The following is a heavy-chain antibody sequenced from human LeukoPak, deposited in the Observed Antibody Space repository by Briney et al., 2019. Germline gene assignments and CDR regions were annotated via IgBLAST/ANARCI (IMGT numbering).Heavy chain of an antibody. D-gene: IGHD6-13*01. J-gene: IGHJ5*02. Sequence: GGSLRLSCAASGFALSSYEMNRVRQAPGKGLEWVSYISSSGSTIYYVDSVKGRFTISRDNAKNSLYLQMNSLRVEDTAVYYCAREGSTWGGDWFDPWGQGTLVTVSS. CDR2: ISSSGSTI. CDR3: AREGSTWGGDWFDP. V-gene: IGHV3-48*03. CDR1: GFALSSYE.